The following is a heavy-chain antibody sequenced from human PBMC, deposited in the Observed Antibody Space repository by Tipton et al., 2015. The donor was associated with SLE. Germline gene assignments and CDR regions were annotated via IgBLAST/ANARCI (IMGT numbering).Heavy chain of an antibody. J-gene: IGHJ6*02. CDR2: ISSDGSYK. D-gene: IGHD2-21*01. V-gene: IGHV3-30*03. Sequence: SLRLSCAASGFTVSSNYMSWVRQAPGKGLEWVGGISSDGSYKYDADSVKGRITISRDNSKSTLYLQLDSLRLEDTAVYYCARFCGGGGDCPLYGMDVWGQGTTVTVSS. CDR1: GFTVSSNY. CDR3: ARFCGGGGDCPLYGMDV.